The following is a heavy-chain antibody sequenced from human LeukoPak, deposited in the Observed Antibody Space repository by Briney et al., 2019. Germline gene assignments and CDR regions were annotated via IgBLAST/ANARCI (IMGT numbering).Heavy chain of an antibody. CDR3: ARIPDYYYDSRGYVD. V-gene: IGHV3-48*03. J-gene: IGHJ4*02. Sequence: GGSLRLSCAASEFTFSSYEMNWVRQAPGKGLEWVSYISGSGNTIYYADSVKGRFTISRDNAKNSLYLQMNSLRAEDTAVYYCARIPDYYYDSRGYVDWGQGTLVTVSS. D-gene: IGHD3-22*01. CDR1: EFTFSSYE. CDR2: ISGSGNTI.